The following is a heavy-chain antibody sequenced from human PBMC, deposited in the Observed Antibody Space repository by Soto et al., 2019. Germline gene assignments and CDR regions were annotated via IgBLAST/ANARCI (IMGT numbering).Heavy chain of an antibody. CDR2: IHYSGSI. Sequence: SETLSLTCTVSDGSIDSGSYYRSWVRQYPGKGLEWIGSIHYSGSIYYSPSLRRRLTMSADTSKNQFSLKLSSVTVADTAVYYCTRGLDRAKLGYWGQG. D-gene: IGHD1-26*01. CDR3: TRGLDRAKLGY. CDR1: DGSIDSGSYY. J-gene: IGHJ4*02. V-gene: IGHV4-31*03.